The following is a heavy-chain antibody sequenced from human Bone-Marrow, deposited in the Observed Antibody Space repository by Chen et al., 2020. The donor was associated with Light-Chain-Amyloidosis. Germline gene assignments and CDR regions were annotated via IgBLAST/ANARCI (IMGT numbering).Heavy chain of an antibody. Sequence: QVQLQVSGPGLVKPSQTLSLTCTVSGGSISSGDYYWSWIRQPPGKGLEWIGYIYYSGSSHVNPSLKSCVTMSLDTSKNPFSLKLNAVTAADTAVFYCARGDYELCYFDYWGQGMLVTVSS. V-gene: IGHV4-30-4*01. D-gene: IGHD3-16*01. CDR1: GGSISSGDYY. CDR2: IYYSGSS. J-gene: IGHJ4*02. CDR3: ARGDYELCYFDY.